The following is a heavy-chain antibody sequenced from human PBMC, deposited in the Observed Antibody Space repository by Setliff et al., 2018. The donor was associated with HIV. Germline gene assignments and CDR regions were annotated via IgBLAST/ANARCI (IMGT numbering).Heavy chain of an antibody. Sequence: VASVKVSCKVSGYTLTELSIHWVRQAPGKGPEWMGGFDPQYDKTFYAQKFQGRVTMSEDTSTDTAYMELSSRRSEDTAVYYCATRAYDSRGYLRSRVSGAAFDIWGQGTMVTVSS. D-gene: IGHD3-22*01. J-gene: IGHJ3*02. CDR1: GYTLTELS. CDR2: FDPQYDKT. CDR3: ATRAYDSRGYLRSRVSGAAFDI. V-gene: IGHV1-24*01.